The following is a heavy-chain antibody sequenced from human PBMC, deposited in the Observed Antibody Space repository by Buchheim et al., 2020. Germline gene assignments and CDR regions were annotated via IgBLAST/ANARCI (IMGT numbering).Heavy chain of an antibody. CDR3: AGRIAAVDY. CDR2: IRHSGST. D-gene: IGHD6-6*01. V-gene: IGHV4-4*02. CDR1: GASISSNIW. Sequence: QLQLQESGPGLVKPSGTLSLTCALSGASISSNIWWSWVRQPPGKGLEWIGEIRHSGSTNFNPSLKSRVTISVDKSKSQFSPNLRSVTAADTAVYYCAGRIAAVDYWGQG. J-gene: IGHJ4*02.